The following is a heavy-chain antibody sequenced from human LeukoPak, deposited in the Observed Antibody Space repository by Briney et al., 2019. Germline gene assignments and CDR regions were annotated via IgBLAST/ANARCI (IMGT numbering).Heavy chain of an antibody. CDR1: GYTFTSYY. J-gene: IGHJ4*02. Sequence: ASVKVSCKASGYTFTSYYLHWVRQAPGQGLEWMGIINPSGGSTSYAQKFQGRVTMTRDTSTSTVYMELSSLRSEDTAVYYCARVDTAMVSDYWGQGTLVTVSS. D-gene: IGHD5-18*01. V-gene: IGHV1-46*01. CDR2: INPSGGST. CDR3: ARVDTAMVSDY.